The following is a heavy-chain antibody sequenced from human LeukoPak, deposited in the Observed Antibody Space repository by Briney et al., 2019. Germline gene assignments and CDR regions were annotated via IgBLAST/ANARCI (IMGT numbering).Heavy chain of an antibody. J-gene: IGHJ6*02. CDR1: GYSFTSYW. CDR3: ARHSYCSSTTCYYYYGMDV. CDR2: IYPGDSDT. V-gene: IGHV5-51*01. D-gene: IGHD2-2*01. Sequence: GKSLKISCKGSGYSFTSYWIGWVRQMPGKCLEWMGIIYPGDSDTRYSPSFQGQVTISADKSISTAYLQWSSLKASDTAVYNCARHSYCSSTTCYYYYGMDVWGQGTTVTVSS.